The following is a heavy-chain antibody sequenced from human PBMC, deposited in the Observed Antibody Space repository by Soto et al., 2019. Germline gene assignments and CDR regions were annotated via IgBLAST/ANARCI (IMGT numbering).Heavy chain of an antibody. CDR1: GFTFSSYA. Sequence: EVQLVESGGGLVQPGGSLRLSCSASGFTFSSYAMHWVRQAPVKGLEYVSTISSNEGSTYYADCMKGRFTISRDKCKNTLLLQISSIRGLDTAVYYCLKGKYALDYWGQGTLVTVSS. V-gene: IGHV3-64D*06. CDR3: LKGKYALDY. CDR2: ISSNEGST. J-gene: IGHJ4*02.